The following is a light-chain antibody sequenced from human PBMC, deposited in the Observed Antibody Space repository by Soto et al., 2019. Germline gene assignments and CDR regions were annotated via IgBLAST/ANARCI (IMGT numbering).Light chain of an antibody. J-gene: IGLJ3*02. CDR1: SSDVDDYNY. CDR3: SSITSKNTWV. CDR2: EVS. V-gene: IGLV2-11*01. Sequence: QSALTQPRSVSGSPGQSVTISCTGASSDVDDYNYVSWYQHHAGKAPKLIIYEVSKRPSGVSGRFSASKSGNRASLTISGLQADDEADYYCSSITSKNTWVFGGGTKLTVL.